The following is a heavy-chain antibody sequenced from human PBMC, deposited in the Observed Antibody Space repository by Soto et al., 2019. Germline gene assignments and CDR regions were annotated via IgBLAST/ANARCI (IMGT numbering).Heavy chain of an antibody. D-gene: IGHD1-1*01. Sequence: TGGSXRLSCAASGFTFSSYAMSWVSQAQGKGLEWVSAISGSGGSTYYADSVKGRFTISRDNSKNTLYLQMNSLRAEDTAVYYCAKQPGRRPDYYYYYMDVWGKGTTVTVSS. CDR2: ISGSGGST. J-gene: IGHJ6*03. CDR3: AKQPGRRPDYYYYYMDV. V-gene: IGHV3-23*01. CDR1: GFTFSSYA.